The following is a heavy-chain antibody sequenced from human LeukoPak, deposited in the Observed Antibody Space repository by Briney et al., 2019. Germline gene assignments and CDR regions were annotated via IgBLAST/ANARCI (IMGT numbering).Heavy chain of an antibody. Sequence: ASVKVSCKASGYTFTSYYMHWVRQAPGQGLEWMGIINPSGGSTSYAQKFQGRVTMTRDTSTSTVYMELSSLRSEDTAVYYCARDPGGVTGYYLYYYYYMDVWGKGTTVTVSS. D-gene: IGHD3-9*01. J-gene: IGHJ6*03. CDR2: INPSGGST. V-gene: IGHV1-46*01. CDR1: GYTFTSYY. CDR3: ARDPGGVTGYYLYYYYYMDV.